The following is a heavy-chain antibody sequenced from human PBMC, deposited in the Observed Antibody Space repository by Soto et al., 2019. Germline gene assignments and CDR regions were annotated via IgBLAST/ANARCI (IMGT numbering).Heavy chain of an antibody. CDR3: ARAPYSSSSFFFDY. Sequence: ASVKVSCKASGYSFTAYFMHWVRQAPGQGLEWMGIVHPSGGNTNYAQKFQGRVTMTWDTSTTTVYMELSSLRSDDTAVYYCARAPYSSSSFFFDYWGQGTPVTVS. D-gene: IGHD6-6*01. V-gene: IGHV1-46*01. CDR2: VHPSGGNT. J-gene: IGHJ4*02. CDR1: GYSFTAYF.